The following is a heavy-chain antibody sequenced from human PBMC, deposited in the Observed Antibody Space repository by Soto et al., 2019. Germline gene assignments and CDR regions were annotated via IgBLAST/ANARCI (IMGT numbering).Heavy chain of an antibody. CDR3: ARARIGAAGTKYYFDY. CDR2: ISSTGASI. J-gene: IGHJ4*02. V-gene: IGHV3-64*07. Sequence: EVQLAESGGGLVQPGGSLRLSCAASGFTFSNFAVHWVRQAPGKGPEFVSGISSTGASIFYADSVKGSVTISRDNSKNTVNLQMGSLKPEDTAVYYCARARIGAAGTKYYFDYWGRGTLVTVSS. D-gene: IGHD6-13*01. CDR1: GFTFSNFA.